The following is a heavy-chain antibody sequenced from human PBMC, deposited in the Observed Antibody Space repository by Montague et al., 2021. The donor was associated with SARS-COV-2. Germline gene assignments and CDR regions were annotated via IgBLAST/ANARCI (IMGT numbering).Heavy chain of an antibody. Sequence: SETLSLTRSVSGGSISITDRYWGWIRQPPGKGLEFIGTIYYTGTIYYDPSLKSRVTISRDTSKNQFSLKVTSVTAADTDVYYCARIGGWSGAFWGQGTLVTVSS. CDR3: ARIGGWSGAF. V-gene: IGHV4-39*07. J-gene: IGHJ4*02. CDR2: IYYTGTI. D-gene: IGHD3/OR15-3a*01. CDR1: GGSISITDRY.